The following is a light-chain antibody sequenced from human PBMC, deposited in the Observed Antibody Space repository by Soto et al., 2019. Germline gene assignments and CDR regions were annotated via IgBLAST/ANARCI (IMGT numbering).Light chain of an antibody. Sequence: ELVLTQSPATLYLSPGERATLSCRASQSVSSYLAWYQQKPGQAPRLLIYDASNRATGIPARFRGSGSGTGFTLTISSLEPEDCAVYYCQQRSNWPLTFGGGTKDEIK. J-gene: IGKJ4*01. CDR2: DAS. CDR3: QQRSNWPLT. V-gene: IGKV3-11*01. CDR1: QSVSSY.